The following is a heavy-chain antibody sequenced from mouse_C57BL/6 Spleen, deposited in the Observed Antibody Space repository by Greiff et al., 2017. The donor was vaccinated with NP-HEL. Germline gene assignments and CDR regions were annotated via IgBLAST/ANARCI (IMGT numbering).Heavy chain of an antibody. J-gene: IGHJ4*01. CDR1: GYTFTSYW. V-gene: IGHV1-50*01. Sequence: QVQLQHPGAELVKPGASVKLSCKASGYTFTSYWMQWVKQRPGQGLEWIGEIDPSDSYTNYNQKFKGKATLTVDTSSSTAYMQLSSLTSEDSAVYYCARRRLLYAMDYWGQGTSVTVSS. D-gene: IGHD1-1*01. CDR2: IDPSDSYT. CDR3: ARRRLLYAMDY.